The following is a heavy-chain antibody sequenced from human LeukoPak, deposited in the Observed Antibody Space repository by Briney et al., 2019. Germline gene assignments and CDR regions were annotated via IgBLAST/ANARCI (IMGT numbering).Heavy chain of an antibody. Sequence: GGSLRLSCAASGFTFSSYWMHWVRRAPGKGLVWVSRINSDGSSTSYADSVKGRFTISKDNAKNTLYLQMNSLRAEDTAVYYCATGQGHGMDVWGQGTTVTVSS. J-gene: IGHJ6*02. D-gene: IGHD1-14*01. CDR1: GFTFSSYW. V-gene: IGHV3-74*01. CDR3: ATGQGHGMDV. CDR2: INSDGSST.